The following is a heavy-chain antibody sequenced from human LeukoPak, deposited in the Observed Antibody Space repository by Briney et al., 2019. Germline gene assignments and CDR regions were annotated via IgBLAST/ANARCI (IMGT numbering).Heavy chain of an antibody. CDR2: INPTSGDT. J-gene: IGHJ3*02. CDR3: ARGDGDGPARRAFDI. D-gene: IGHD7-27*01. Sequence: GASVKVCCKASGYTFTGYYMHWVRQAPGQGLEWMGWINPTSGDTNYVQKFQGRVIMTRDTSISTAYMELSGVRSDDTAVYYCARGDGDGPARRAFDIWGQGTMVTVSS. V-gene: IGHV1-2*02. CDR1: GYTFTGYY.